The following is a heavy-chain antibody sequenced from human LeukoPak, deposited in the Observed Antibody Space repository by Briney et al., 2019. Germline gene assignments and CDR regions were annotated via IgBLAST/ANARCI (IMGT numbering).Heavy chain of an antibody. CDR2: IRYDGSNK. CDR3: ARDLRQQLDY. V-gene: IGHV3-30*02. CDR1: GFTFSSYG. J-gene: IGHJ4*02. D-gene: IGHD6-13*01. Sequence: GGSLRLSCAASGFTFSSYGMHWVRQAPGKGLEWVAFIRYDGSNKYYADSVKGRFSISRDNSKNTLYVQMNNLRPEDTSVYYCARDLRQQLDYWGQGTLVIVSS.